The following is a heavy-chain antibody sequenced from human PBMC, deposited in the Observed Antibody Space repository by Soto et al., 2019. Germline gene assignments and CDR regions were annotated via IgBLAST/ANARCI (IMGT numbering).Heavy chain of an antibody. CDR2: ISGSGGST. Sequence: EVQLLESGGGLVQPGGSLRLSCAASGFTFSSYAMSWVRQAPGKGLEWVSAISGSGGSTYYADSVKGRFTISRDNSKNTLYLQMNSRRAEDTAVYYCATEYYYDSSGYYGSYWGQGTLVTVSS. D-gene: IGHD3-22*01. CDR3: ATEYYYDSSGYYGSY. V-gene: IGHV3-23*01. J-gene: IGHJ4*02. CDR1: GFTFSSYA.